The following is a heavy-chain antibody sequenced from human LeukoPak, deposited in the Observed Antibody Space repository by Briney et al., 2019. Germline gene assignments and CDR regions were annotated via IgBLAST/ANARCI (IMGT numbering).Heavy chain of an antibody. CDR1: GFPYKSFW. Sequence: GGSLTLLCAASGFPYKSFWVHWVRQAPGGGLVWVSRTNGCGSITDYADSVKDRFTISRDNAKNTLYLQMNSLRADDSAVYYCARDVAGPGSLWGPGTRVTVSS. CDR3: ARDVAGPGSL. V-gene: IGHV3-74*01. CDR2: TNGCGSIT. J-gene: IGHJ4*02. D-gene: IGHD3-10*01.